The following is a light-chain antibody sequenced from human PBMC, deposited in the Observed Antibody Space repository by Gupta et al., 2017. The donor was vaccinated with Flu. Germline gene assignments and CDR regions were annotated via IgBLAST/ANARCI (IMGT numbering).Light chain of an antibody. V-gene: IGKV3-20*01. CDR1: QSVNNNL. CDR3: HQECVSLYT. CDR2: GAS. J-gene: IGKJ2*01. Sequence: EIVLTQSPGTLSLSPGERATLSCRASQSVNNNLLTWYQQKPGQAPRLLIYGASSRATGIPDRFSDSGSGTAFTLTILRLEPQDFAVYYCHQECVSLYTFGQGTRLEIK.